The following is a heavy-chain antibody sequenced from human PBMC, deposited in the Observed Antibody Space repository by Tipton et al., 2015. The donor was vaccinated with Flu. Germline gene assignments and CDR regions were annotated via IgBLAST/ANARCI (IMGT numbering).Heavy chain of an antibody. CDR2: IHHSGVT. CDR1: GYSISSGYD. V-gene: IGHV4-38-2*02. Sequence: LRLSCDVSGYSISSGYDWGWIRQPPEKGLEWIASIHHSGVTYYNPSLQSRITISVDTSKNQFSLKLSSATAADTAIYYCVRDGSYSSSSGAPDYWGQGTLVTVSS. D-gene: IGHD2-2*01. CDR3: VRDGSYSSSSGAPDY. J-gene: IGHJ4*02.